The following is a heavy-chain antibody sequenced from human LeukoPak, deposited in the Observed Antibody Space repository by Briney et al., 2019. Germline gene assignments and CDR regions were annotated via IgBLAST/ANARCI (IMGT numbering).Heavy chain of an antibody. J-gene: IGHJ5*02. Sequence: SETLSLTCTVSGYSITSDYYWGWIRQPPGKGLEWIGYIYYSGSTNYNPSLKSRVTISVDTSKNQFSLKLSSVTAADTAVYYCARYSYDILTGYPKGWFYPWGQGTLVTVSS. CDR2: IYYSGST. CDR1: GYSITSDYY. V-gene: IGHV4-61*01. CDR3: ARYSYDILTGYPKGWFYP. D-gene: IGHD3-9*01.